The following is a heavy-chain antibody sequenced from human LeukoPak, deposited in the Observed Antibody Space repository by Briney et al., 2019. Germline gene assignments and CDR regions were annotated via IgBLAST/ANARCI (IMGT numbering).Heavy chain of an antibody. CDR3: ARRPPLYSYGPAIDWFDP. CDR1: GGSISSSSYY. V-gene: IGHV4-39*01. J-gene: IGHJ5*02. CDR2: IYYSGST. Sequence: SETLSLTCTVSGGSISSSSYYWGWIRQPPGKGLEWIGSIYYSGSTYYNPYLKSRVTISVDTSKNQFSMKLSSVTAADTVVYYCARRPPLYSYGPAIDWFDPWGQGTLVTVSS. D-gene: IGHD5-18*01.